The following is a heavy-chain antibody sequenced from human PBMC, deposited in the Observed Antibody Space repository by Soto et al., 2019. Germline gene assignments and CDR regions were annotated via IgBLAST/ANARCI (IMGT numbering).Heavy chain of an antibody. CDR1: GFTFSDYY. Sequence: GGSLRLSCAASGFTFSDYYMSWIRQAPGKGLEWVSYISSSSSYTNYADSVKGRFTISRDNAKNSLYLQMNSLRAEDTAVYYCATGADSSGYYPWGQGTLVTVSS. CDR3: ATGADSSGYYP. J-gene: IGHJ5*02. CDR2: ISSSSSYT. V-gene: IGHV3-11*06. D-gene: IGHD3-22*01.